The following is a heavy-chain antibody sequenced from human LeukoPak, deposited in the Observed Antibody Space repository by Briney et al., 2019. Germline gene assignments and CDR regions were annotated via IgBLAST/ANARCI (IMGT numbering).Heavy chain of an antibody. CDR1: GYSFTSYW. CDR2: IYPGDSGT. CDR3: ARRGYYSSTSCYGYFDY. Sequence: GESLKISCKGSGYSFTSYWIGWVRQMPGKGLEWMGIIYPGDSGTRYSPSFQGQVTISADKSISTAYLQWSSLKASDTAMYYCARRGYYSSTSCYGYFDYWGQGTLVTVSS. V-gene: IGHV5-51*01. D-gene: IGHD2-2*01. J-gene: IGHJ4*02.